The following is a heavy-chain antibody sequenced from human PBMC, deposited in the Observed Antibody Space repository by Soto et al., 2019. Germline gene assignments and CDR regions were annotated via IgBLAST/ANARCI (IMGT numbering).Heavy chain of an antibody. J-gene: IGHJ4*02. CDR3: AREDYDILTGYYNYFDY. Sequence: LRLSCAASGFTFSSYSMNWVRQAPGKGLEWVSYISSSSSTIYYADSVKGRFTISRDNAKNSLYLQMNSLRAEDTAVYYCAREDYDILTGYYNYFDYWGQGTLVTVSS. CDR2: ISSSSSTI. V-gene: IGHV3-48*01. CDR1: GFTFSSYS. D-gene: IGHD3-9*01.